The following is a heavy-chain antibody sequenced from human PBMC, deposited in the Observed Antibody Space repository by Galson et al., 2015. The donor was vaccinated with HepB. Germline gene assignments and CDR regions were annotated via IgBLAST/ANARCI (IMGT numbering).Heavy chain of an antibody. D-gene: IGHD6-13*01. J-gene: IGHJ4*02. Sequence: QSGAEVKKPGESLRISCKVSGLSPGTNWIAWVRQMPEKGLELMGIIDLDDSETRYSPSFEGQVTISADGSIDTAYLQWSSLKASDSAIYFCARLKAVAAAGAGYLDYWGQGALITVSS. CDR1: GLSPGTNW. CDR2: IDLDDSET. CDR3: ARLKAVAAAGAGYLDY. V-gene: IGHV5-51*03.